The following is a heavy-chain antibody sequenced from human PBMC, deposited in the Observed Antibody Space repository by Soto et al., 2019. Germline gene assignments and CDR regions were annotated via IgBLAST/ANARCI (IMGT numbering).Heavy chain of an antibody. Sequence: EVQLLESGGGLVQPGESLRLSCAASGFTFSSYAMSWVRQTPGKGLEWVSGVLGGGGSTFYADSVKGRFTISRDNSKNTLYVQMNSLRAEDTAIYYCARKGPPRDAFDIWGQGTMVTVSS. CDR3: ARKGPPRDAFDI. J-gene: IGHJ3*02. CDR1: GFTFSSYA. CDR2: VLGGGGST. V-gene: IGHV3-23*01.